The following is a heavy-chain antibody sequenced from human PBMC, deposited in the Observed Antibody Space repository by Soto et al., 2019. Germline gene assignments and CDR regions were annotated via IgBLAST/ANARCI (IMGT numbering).Heavy chain of an antibody. D-gene: IGHD1-26*01. Sequence: GGSLRLSCAGLGFTFSNYDINWVRQAPGKGLDWVSYISTSSTIIYYADSVKGRFTISRDNAKNSLYLQMNSLRDDDTAVYYCARGGRYIHPNALDIWGQGTMVTVSS. V-gene: IGHV3-48*02. J-gene: IGHJ3*02. CDR1: GFTFSNYD. CDR3: ARGGRYIHPNALDI. CDR2: ISTSSTII.